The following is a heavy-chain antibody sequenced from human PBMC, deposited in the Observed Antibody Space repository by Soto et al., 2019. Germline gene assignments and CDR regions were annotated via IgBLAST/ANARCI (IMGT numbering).Heavy chain of an antibody. CDR1: GGTFSNHA. CDR3: AREVAADGTFREDVFDI. D-gene: IGHD6-13*01. CDR2: IIPIFTTT. J-gene: IGHJ3*02. Sequence: QVQLVQSGAEEKKPGSSVKVSCKASGGTFSNHAINWVRQAPGQGLEWMGRIIPIFTTTNYAQKFQGRVTITADESTITAYMELSSLKHDDTAVYYCAREVAADGTFREDVFDIWGQGTMVTVSS. V-gene: IGHV1-69*12.